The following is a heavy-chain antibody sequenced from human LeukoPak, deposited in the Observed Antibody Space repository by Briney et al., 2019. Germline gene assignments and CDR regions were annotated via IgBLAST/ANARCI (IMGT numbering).Heavy chain of an antibody. CDR1: GFTLSSYA. Sequence: GGSLRLSCAASGFTLSSYAMSWVRQAPARGLEWVSAISGSGGSTYYADSVKGRFTISRDNSKNTLYLQMNSLRAEDTAVYYCAKDHRIQLWSYFDYWGQGTLVTVSS. CDR2: ISGSGGST. V-gene: IGHV3-23*01. CDR3: AKDHRIQLWSYFDY. J-gene: IGHJ4*02. D-gene: IGHD5-18*01.